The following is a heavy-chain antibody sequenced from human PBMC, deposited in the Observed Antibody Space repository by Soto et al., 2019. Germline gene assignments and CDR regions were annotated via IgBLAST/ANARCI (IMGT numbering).Heavy chain of an antibody. Sequence: PSETLSLTCTVSGGSISSYYWSWIRQPPGKGLEWIGYIYCSGSTNCNPSLKSRVTISVDTSKNQFSLKLSSVTAADTAVYYCATFSWVGATTGAFDIWGQGTMVTVSS. J-gene: IGHJ3*02. CDR2: IYCSGST. CDR3: ATFSWVGATTGAFDI. V-gene: IGHV4-59*01. D-gene: IGHD1-26*01. CDR1: GGSISSYY.